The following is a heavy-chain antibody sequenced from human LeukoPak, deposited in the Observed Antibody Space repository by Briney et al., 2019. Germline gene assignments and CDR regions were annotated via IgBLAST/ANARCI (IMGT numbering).Heavy chain of an antibody. Sequence: SETLSLTCTVSGGSISSTSYYWGWIRQPPGKGLEWIGTIYYSGSTYYNPSLKSRVTISVDTSTNQFSLKLRSVTAADTAVYYCASEYQYYYDSSGYYSNWGQGTLVTVSS. CDR3: ASEYQYYYDSSGYYSN. V-gene: IGHV4-39*07. CDR2: IYYSGST. CDR1: GGSISSTSYY. D-gene: IGHD3-22*01. J-gene: IGHJ4*02.